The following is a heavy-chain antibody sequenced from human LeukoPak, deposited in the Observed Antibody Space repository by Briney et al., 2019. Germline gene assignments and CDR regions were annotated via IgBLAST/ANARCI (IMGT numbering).Heavy chain of an antibody. V-gene: IGHV1-69*01. D-gene: IGHD2-21*02. Sequence: SVKVSCKASGGTFSSYAISWVRQAPGQGLEWMGGIIPIFGTANYAQKFQGRVTITADESTSTAYMELSSLRSEDTAVHYCARSLDDLEEFDYWGQGTLVTVSS. J-gene: IGHJ4*02. CDR2: IIPIFGTA. CDR3: ARSLDDLEEFDY. CDR1: GGTFSSYA.